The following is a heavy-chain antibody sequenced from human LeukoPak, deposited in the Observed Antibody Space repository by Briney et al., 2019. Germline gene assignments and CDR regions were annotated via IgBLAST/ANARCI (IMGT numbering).Heavy chain of an antibody. CDR1: GGSIDSTNW. D-gene: IGHD3-3*01. V-gene: IGHV4-39*01. CDR3: ARLRLDDFWSGYYGAHYFDY. Sequence: SETLSLTCDVSGGSIDSTNWWNWVRQPPGKGLEWIGSIYYSGSTYYNPSLKSRVTISVDTSKNQFSLKLSSVTAADTAVYYCARLRLDDFWSGYYGAHYFDYWGQGTLVTVSS. CDR2: IYYSGST. J-gene: IGHJ4*02.